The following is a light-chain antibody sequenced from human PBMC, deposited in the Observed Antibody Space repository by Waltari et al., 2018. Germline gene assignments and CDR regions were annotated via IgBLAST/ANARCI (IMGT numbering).Light chain of an antibody. Sequence: DIQMTQSPSTLSASVGDRVTITCRASQSISTWLAWYQQKPGKAPNLLNYKASSLESGVPSRFGGSGSGTEFTLTISSLQPDDFATFYCQQYNTYVTFGPGTKVDIK. CDR3: QQYNTYVT. CDR2: KAS. CDR1: QSISTW. V-gene: IGKV1-5*03. J-gene: IGKJ3*01.